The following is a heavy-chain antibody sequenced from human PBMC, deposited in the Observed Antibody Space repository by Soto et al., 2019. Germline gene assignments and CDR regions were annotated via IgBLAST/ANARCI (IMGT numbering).Heavy chain of an antibody. D-gene: IGHD3-16*01. CDR2: INGYTGNT. V-gene: IGHV1-18*01. CDR3: ARSWVTGKGGIDV. Sequence: QVQLVQSGAEVKKPGASVKVSCKASGYTFTSYGLSWVRQAPGQGLEWMGWINGYTGNTNYAQKSQGRAPLTXDXSTNTAYLDLWTLISDDTAVYYCARSWVTGKGGIDVWGQGTTVTVSS. J-gene: IGHJ6*02. CDR1: GYTFTSYG.